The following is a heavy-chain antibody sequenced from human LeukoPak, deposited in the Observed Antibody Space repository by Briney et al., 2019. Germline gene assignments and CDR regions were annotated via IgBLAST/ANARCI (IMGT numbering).Heavy chain of an antibody. CDR2: INHSGST. CDR1: GGSFSGYY. J-gene: IGHJ4*02. V-gene: IGHV4-34*01. D-gene: IGHD6-6*01. Sequence: SETLSLTCAVYGGSFSGYYWSWMRQPPGKGLEWIGEINHSGSTNYNPSLKSRVTISVDTSKNQFSLKLSSVTAADTAVYYCARGLIAAPSGGGYYFDYWGQGTLVTVSS. CDR3: ARGLIAAPSGGGYYFDY.